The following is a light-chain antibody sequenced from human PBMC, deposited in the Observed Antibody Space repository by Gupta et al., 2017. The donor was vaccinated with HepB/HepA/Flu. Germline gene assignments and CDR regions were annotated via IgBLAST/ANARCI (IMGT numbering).Light chain of an antibody. J-gene: IGKJ3*01. CDR1: QSLLHNNGYNF. Sequence: DIVMTQSPLSLPVTPGEPASISCRSSQSLLHNNGYNFLDWYLQKPGQSPQLLIYLGSTRASGVPDRFSGSGSGTDFTLKISRVEAEDVGGYYCRQALQAPRTFGPGTKVEIK. V-gene: IGKV2-28*01. CDR2: LGS. CDR3: RQALQAPRT.